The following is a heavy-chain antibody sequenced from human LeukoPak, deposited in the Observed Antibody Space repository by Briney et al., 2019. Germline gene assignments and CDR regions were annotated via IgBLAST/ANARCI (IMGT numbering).Heavy chain of an antibody. V-gene: IGHV3-53*01. CDR1: GFTVSANY. J-gene: IGHJ5*02. D-gene: IGHD2-2*01. Sequence: GGSLRLSCTASGFTVSANYMPWIRQAPGQGLECISVFTRGSSTYYTDSVRGRFAISRDNSRNTLYLQMNSLRAEDTALYYCARVATTGYCNSASCQYHLDLWGQGTVVTVSS. CDR3: ARVATTGYCNSASCQYHLDL. CDR2: FTRGSST.